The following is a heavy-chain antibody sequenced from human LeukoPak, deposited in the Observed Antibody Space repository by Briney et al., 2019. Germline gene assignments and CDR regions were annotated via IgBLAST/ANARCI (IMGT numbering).Heavy chain of an antibody. CDR2: IYSGGNT. V-gene: IGHV3-53*01. CDR3: ARDQRGDGINYFDY. D-gene: IGHD1-14*01. Sequence: GGSLRLSCAASGVTVSSNYMSWVRQAPGKGLEWVSVIYSGGNTYYADSVKGRFTISRDNSKNTLYLRMNGLRAEDTAVYYCARDQRGDGINYFDYWGQGTLVTVSS. CDR1: GVTVSSNY. J-gene: IGHJ4*02.